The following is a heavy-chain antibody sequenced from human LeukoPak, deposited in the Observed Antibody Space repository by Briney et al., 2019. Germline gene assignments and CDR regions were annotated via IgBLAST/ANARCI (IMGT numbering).Heavy chain of an antibody. Sequence: GESLKFSCKAFGFTFTNYWIGWLRQLPGRGLKWMGLIFPGDSATSSNPSFQDQVTISADKSISTAYLQRSSLKAADTAMYDCSRRYFGNYGDFDFWGQGTLVSVSS. J-gene: IGHJ4*02. CDR3: SRRYFGNYGDFDF. CDR1: GFTFTNYW. V-gene: IGHV5-51*01. D-gene: IGHD4-11*01. CDR2: IFPGDSAT.